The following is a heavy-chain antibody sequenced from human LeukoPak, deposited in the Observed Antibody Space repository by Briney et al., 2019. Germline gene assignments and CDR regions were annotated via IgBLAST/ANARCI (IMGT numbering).Heavy chain of an antibody. Sequence: ASVKVSCKASGGTFSSYAISWVRQAPGQGLEWMGGIIPIFGTANYAQKFQGRVTITADKSTSTAYMEPSSLRSEDTAVYYCARARRPFGVPGNWFDPWGQGTLVTVSS. V-gene: IGHV1-69*06. CDR1: GGTFSSYA. J-gene: IGHJ5*02. CDR3: ARARRPFGVPGNWFDP. D-gene: IGHD3-3*01. CDR2: IIPIFGTA.